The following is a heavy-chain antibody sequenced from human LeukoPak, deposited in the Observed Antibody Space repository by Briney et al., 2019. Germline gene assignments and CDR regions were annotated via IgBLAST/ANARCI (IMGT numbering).Heavy chain of an antibody. J-gene: IGHJ4*02. Sequence: SVKVSCKASGGTFSSYAISWVRQAPGQGLEWMGGIIPIFGTANYTQKFQGRVTITADESTSTAYMELSSLRSEDTAVYYCARESENMIGPHFDYWGQGTPVTVSS. V-gene: IGHV1-69*13. CDR3: ARESENMIGPHFDY. CDR1: GGTFSSYA. CDR2: IIPIFGTA. D-gene: IGHD3-22*01.